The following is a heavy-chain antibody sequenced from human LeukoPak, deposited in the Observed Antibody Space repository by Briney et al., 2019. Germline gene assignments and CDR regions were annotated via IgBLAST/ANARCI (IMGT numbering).Heavy chain of an antibody. CDR1: GFTVSSNY. J-gene: IGHJ4*02. D-gene: IGHD3-22*01. CDR2: IYSGGST. CDR3: ARGPMGYYDSSGYPFLDY. V-gene: IGHV3-53*01. Sequence: GGSLRLSCAASGFTVSSNYMSWVRQAPGKGLEWVSVIYSGGSTYYADSVKGRFTISRDNSKNTLYLQMNSLRAEDTAVYYCARGPMGYYDSSGYPFLDYWGQGTLVTVSS.